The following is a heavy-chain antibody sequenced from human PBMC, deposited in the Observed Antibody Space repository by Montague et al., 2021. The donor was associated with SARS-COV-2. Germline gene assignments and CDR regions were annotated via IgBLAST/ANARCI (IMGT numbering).Heavy chain of an antibody. CDR3: ARHYGVVVPAAIYYYYGMDV. J-gene: IGHJ6*02. CDR1: GGSISSSSCY. D-gene: IGHD2-2*02. Sequence: SETLSLTCTVSGGSISSSSCYWGWIRQPPGKGLEWIGSIYYSGSTYYNPSLKSRVTISVDTSKNQFSLKLSSVTAADTAVYYCARHYGVVVPAAIYYYYGMDVWGQGTTVTVSS. CDR2: IYYSGST. V-gene: IGHV4-39*01.